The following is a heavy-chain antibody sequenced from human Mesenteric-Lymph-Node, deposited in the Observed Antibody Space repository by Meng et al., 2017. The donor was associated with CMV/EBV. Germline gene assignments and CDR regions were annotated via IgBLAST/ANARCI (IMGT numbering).Heavy chain of an antibody. CDR1: GFTFSSYS. D-gene: IGHD3-3*01. CDR2: ISSGSDYI. Sequence: GESLKISCAASGFTFSSYSMNWVRQAPGKELEWVSTISSGSDYISYGDSVKGRFTMSRDNVKNSLYLQMNSLRVEDTAVYYCATLYDFWGHWGQGTLVTVSS. CDR3: ATLYDFWGH. V-gene: IGHV3-21*01. J-gene: IGHJ4*02.